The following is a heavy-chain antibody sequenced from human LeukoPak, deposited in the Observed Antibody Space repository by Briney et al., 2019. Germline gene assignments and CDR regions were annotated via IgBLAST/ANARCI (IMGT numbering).Heavy chain of an antibody. J-gene: IGHJ5*02. D-gene: IGHD2/OR15-2a*01. CDR3: ASLSQYPSAWFDP. CDR1: GFTFSSYW. CDR2: INSDGSST. Sequence: PGGSLRLSCAASGFTFSSYWMHWVRQAPGKGLVWVSRINSDGSSTSYADSVKGRFTISRDNAKNTLYLQMNSLRAEDTAVYYCASLSQYPSAWFDPWGQGTLVTVSS. V-gene: IGHV3-74*01.